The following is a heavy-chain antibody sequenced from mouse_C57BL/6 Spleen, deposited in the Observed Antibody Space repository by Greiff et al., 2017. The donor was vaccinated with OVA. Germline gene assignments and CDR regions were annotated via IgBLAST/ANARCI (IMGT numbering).Heavy chain of an antibody. CDR2: INYDGSST. V-gene: IGHV5-16*01. CDR1: GFTFSDYY. Sequence: EVKVVESEGGLVQPGSSMKLSCTASGFTFSDYYMAWVRQVPEKGLEWVANINYDGSSTYYLDSLKSRFIISRDNAKNILYLQMSSLKSEDTATYYCAREGDDYFDDWGQGTTLTVSS. CDR3: AREGDDYFDD. J-gene: IGHJ2*01. D-gene: IGHD3-3*01.